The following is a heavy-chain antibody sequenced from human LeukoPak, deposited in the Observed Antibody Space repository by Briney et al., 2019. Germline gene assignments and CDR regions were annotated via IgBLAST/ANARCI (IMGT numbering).Heavy chain of an antibody. CDR1: GGSISSYY. J-gene: IGHJ4*02. Sequence: PSXTLSLTCTVSGGSISSYYWSWIRQPPGKGLEWIGYIYYSGSTNYNPSLKSRVTISVDTSKNQFSLKLSSVTAADTAVYYCARMYYYGSGSDYWGQGTLVTVSS. V-gene: IGHV4-59*01. CDR2: IYYSGST. D-gene: IGHD3-10*01. CDR3: ARMYYYGSGSDY.